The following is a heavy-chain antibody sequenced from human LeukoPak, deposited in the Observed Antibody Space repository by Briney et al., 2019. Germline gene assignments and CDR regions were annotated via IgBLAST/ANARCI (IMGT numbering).Heavy chain of an antibody. CDR2: IISKFDIA. V-gene: IGHV1-69*04. J-gene: IGHJ4*02. CDR3: ARDGNFVVVPAAFNY. D-gene: IGHD2-2*01. CDR1: GGTFSRYA. Sequence: ASVKVSFKASGGTFSRYAINWVRQAPGQGLEWMGRIISKFDIAHYAQKFRGRVTITADKSTSTAHMELSSLRSEDTAVYYCARDGNFVVVPAAFNYWGQGTLVTVSS.